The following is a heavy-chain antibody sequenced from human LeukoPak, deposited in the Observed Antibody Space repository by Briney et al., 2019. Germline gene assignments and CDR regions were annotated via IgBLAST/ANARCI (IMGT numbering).Heavy chain of an antibody. CDR1: GGSISSGDYY. CDR3: ARAIAAAGPDYGKDV. D-gene: IGHD6-13*01. V-gene: IGHV4-30-4*01. Sequence: SETLSLTCTVSGGSISSGDYYWSWIRQPPGKGLEWIGYIYYSGSTYYNPSLKSRVTISVDTSKNQFSLKLSSVTAADTAVYYCARAIAAAGPDYGKDVWGQGTTVTVSS. J-gene: IGHJ6*02. CDR2: IYYSGST.